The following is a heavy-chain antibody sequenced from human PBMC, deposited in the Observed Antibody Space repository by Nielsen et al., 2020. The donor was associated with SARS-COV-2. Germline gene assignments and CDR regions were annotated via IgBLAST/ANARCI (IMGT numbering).Heavy chain of an antibody. V-gene: IGHV1-8*01. D-gene: IGHD5-12*01. CDR3: ARGMGGYDAFDI. J-gene: IGHJ3*02. CDR2: MNPNSGNT. Sequence: VRQMPGKGLEWMGRMNPNSGNTGYAQKFQGRVTMTRNTSISTAYMELSRLRSDDTVVYYCARGMGGYDAFDIWGQGTMVTVSS.